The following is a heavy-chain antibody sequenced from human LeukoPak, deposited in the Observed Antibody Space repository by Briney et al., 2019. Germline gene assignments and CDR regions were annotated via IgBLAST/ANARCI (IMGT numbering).Heavy chain of an antibody. Sequence: GGSLRLSCAASGFTLSSNYMSWVRQAPGKGLEWVSVIYSGGSTYYADSVKGRFTISRDNSKNTLYLQMNSLRTEDTAVYNCAKEDYYDSSGYSLGYWGQGTLVTVSS. CDR3: AKEDYYDSSGYSLGY. J-gene: IGHJ4*02. V-gene: IGHV3-53*05. CDR2: IYSGGST. D-gene: IGHD3-22*01. CDR1: GFTLSSNY.